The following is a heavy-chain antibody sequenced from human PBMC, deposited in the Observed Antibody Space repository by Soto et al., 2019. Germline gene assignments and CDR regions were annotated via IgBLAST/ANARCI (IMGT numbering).Heavy chain of an antibody. D-gene: IGHD6-19*01. CDR3: ARDQEQWLAQAGGN. Sequence: ASVKVSCKASGYTFTNYCISWVRQAPGQGLEWVGWISPYNGNTIYAQKLQGRVTMTTDTSTSTAYMELMSLRSDDTAVYYCARDQEQWLAQAGGNWGQGTLVTVS. CDR1: GYTFTNYC. J-gene: IGHJ4*02. CDR2: ISPYNGNT. V-gene: IGHV1-18*01.